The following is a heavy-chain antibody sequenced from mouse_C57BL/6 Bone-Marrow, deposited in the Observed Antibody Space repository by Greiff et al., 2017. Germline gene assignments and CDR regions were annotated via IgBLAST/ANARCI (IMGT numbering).Heavy chain of an antibody. CDR3: TTGYPIAY. J-gene: IGHJ3*01. Sequence: VQLQQSGAELVRPGASVKLSCTASGFNIKDDYMHWVKQRPEQGLEWIGWIDPENGDTEYASKFQGKATITADTSSNTAYLQLSSLTSEDTAVYYCTTGYPIAYWGQGTLVTVSA. CDR2: IDPENGDT. CDR1: GFNIKDDY. V-gene: IGHV14-4*01. D-gene: IGHD2-2*01.